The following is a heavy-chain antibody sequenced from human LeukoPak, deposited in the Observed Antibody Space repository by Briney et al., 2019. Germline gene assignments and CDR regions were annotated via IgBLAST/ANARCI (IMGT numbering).Heavy chain of an antibody. J-gene: IGHJ4*02. V-gene: IGHV1-2*04. CDR2: INPNSGGT. Sequence: ASVKVSCEASGYTFTGYYMHWVRQAPGQGLEWMGWINPNSGGTNYAQKFQGWVTMTRDTSISTAYMELSRLRSDDTAVYYCARDAGYSYGYVYFDYWGQGTLVTVSS. CDR1: GYTFTGYY. CDR3: ARDAGYSYGYVYFDY. D-gene: IGHD5-18*01.